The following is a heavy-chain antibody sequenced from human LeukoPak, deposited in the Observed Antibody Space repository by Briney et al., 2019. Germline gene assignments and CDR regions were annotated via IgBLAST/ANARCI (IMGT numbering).Heavy chain of an antibody. CDR2: INHSGST. J-gene: IGHJ6*03. V-gene: IGHV4-34*01. CDR3: ARAPGWTGYGSPYYYYMDV. Sequence: PSETLSLTCAVYGGSFSGYYGSWIRQPPGKGLEGIGEINHSGSTNYNPSLKSRVTISVDTSTNQFSLKLSSVTAADTAVYYCARAPGWTGYGSPYYYYMDVWGQGTTVTISS. CDR1: GGSFSGYY. D-gene: IGHD3/OR15-3a*01.